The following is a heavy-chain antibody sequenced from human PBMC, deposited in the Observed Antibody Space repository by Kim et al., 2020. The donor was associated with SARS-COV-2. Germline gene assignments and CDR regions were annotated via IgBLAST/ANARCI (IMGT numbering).Heavy chain of an antibody. CDR1: GGSISSYY. D-gene: IGHD4-17*01. CDR3: ARQVPGYGGNSGYYYYGMDV. Sequence: SETLSLTCTVSGGSISSYYWSWIRQPPGKGLEWIGYIYYSGSTNYNPSLKSRVTISVDTSKNQFSLKLSSVTAADTAVYYCARQVPGYGGNSGYYYYGMDVWGQGTTVTVSS. V-gene: IGHV4-59*08. CDR2: IYYSGST. J-gene: IGHJ6*02.